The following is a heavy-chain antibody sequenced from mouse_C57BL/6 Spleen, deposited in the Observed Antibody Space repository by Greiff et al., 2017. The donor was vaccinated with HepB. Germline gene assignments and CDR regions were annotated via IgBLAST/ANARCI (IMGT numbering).Heavy chain of an antibody. V-gene: IGHV10-1*01. D-gene: IGHD2-5*01. CDR3: VRHPHRGLYSNYDAMDY. Sequence: EVHLVESGGGLVQPKGSLKLSCAASGFSFNTYAMNWVRQAPGKGLEWVARIRSKSNNYATYYADSVKDRFTISRDDSESMLYLQMNNLKTEDTAMYYCVRHPHRGLYSNYDAMDYWGQGTSVTVSS. CDR2: IRSKSNNYAT. J-gene: IGHJ4*01. CDR1: GFSFNTYA.